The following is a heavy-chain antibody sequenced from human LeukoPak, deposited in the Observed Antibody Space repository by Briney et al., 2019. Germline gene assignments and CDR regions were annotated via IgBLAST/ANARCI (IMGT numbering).Heavy chain of an antibody. D-gene: IGHD2-2*01. V-gene: IGHV3-21*01. CDR3: ARPRSYCSSTSCYPMFAFDI. J-gene: IGHJ3*02. Sequence: GGSLRLSCAASGFTFSSYSMNWVRQAPGKGLEWVSSISSSISYIYYADSVKGRFTISRDNAKNSLYLQMNSLRAEDTAVYYCARPRSYCSSTSCYPMFAFDIWGQGTMVTVSS. CDR2: ISSSISYI. CDR1: GFTFSSYS.